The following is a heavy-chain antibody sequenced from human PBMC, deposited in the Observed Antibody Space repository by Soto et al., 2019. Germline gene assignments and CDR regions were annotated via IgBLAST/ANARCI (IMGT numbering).Heavy chain of an antibody. CDR3: ARCGYTLEYTYYGMDV. D-gene: IGHD5-12*01. CDR2: IDPSDSYT. J-gene: IGHJ6*02. V-gene: IGHV5-10-1*01. CDR1: GYSFTSYW. Sequence: PGESLKISCKVSGYSFTSYWISWVRQMPGKGLEWMGRIDPSDSYTNYSPSFQGHVTISADKSISTAYLQWSSLKASDTAMYYCARCGYTLEYTYYGMDVWGQGTTVTVSS.